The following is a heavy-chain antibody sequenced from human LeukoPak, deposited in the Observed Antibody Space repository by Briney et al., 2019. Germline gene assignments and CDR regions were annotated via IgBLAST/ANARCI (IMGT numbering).Heavy chain of an antibody. CDR3: ARVEEAAAFNP. Sequence: PGGTLTLSCAASGFTFSSCSMNGVRQPPAKEVEWVSSISSSSAYIYYADSVKGRFTISRDNAKNSLYLQMNSLSAEDTAVYYCARVEEAAAFNPWGQGTLVTASS. CDR2: ISSSSAYI. CDR1: GFTFSSCS. D-gene: IGHD6-13*01. V-gene: IGHV3-21*04. J-gene: IGHJ5*02.